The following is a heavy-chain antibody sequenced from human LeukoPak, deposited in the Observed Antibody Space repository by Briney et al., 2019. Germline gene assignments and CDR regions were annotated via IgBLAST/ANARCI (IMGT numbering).Heavy chain of an antibody. CDR2: INDSGRT. D-gene: IGHD6-19*01. V-gene: IGHV4-39*07. CDR1: GGSISSSSYY. CDR3: ARLKYRSAWHWDY. Sequence: SETLSLTCTVSGGSISSSSYYWGWIRQPPGKGLEWIGEINDSGRTNYNPSLKSRVSISVDTSTKQFSLKLSSVTAADTAVYYCARLKYRSAWHWDYWGQGTLVIVSS. J-gene: IGHJ4*02.